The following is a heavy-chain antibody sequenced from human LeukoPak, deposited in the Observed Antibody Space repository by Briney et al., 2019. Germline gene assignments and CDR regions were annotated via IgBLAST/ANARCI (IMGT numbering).Heavy chain of an antibody. Sequence: GGSLRLSCVASGFSFSTHWMHWVRQAPGKGLEWVATINLGGTNKYYVDAVKGRFSISRDDATSSLHLQMNSLRVEDTAVYYCAKEKDYRTFDIWGQGTMVTVSS. CDR3: AKEKDYRTFDI. J-gene: IGHJ3*02. CDR2: INLGGTNK. CDR1: GFSFSTHW. V-gene: IGHV3-7*03. D-gene: IGHD4-11*01.